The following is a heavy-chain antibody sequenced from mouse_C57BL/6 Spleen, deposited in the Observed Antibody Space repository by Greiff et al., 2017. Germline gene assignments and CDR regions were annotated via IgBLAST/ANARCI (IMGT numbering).Heavy chain of an antibody. V-gene: IGHV1-72*01. CDR3: ARSPYDDPYFDD. Sequence: QVQLQQPGAELVKPGASVKLSCKASGYTFTSYWMHWVKQRPGRGLEWIGRIDPNSGGTKYNEQFKSKATLTVDKPSSTAYMQLSSLTCKDSAVYSYARSPYDDPYFDDWGTGTTVTVSS. CDR1: GYTFTSYW. CDR2: IDPNSGGT. D-gene: IGHD2-4*01. J-gene: IGHJ1*03.